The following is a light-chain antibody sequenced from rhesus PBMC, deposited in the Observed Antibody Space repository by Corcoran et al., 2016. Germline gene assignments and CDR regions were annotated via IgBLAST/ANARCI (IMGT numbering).Light chain of an antibody. Sequence: DIQMTQSPSSLSASVGDRVTITCRASRNINNFLSWYQQKPGKAPRPLIFSASRLETGVPSRFSGNGSGTDYTLTISSLQPEDIATYYCQRYNNYPLTFGGGTKVEIK. CDR3: QRYNNYPLT. V-gene: IGKV1-66*01. CDR1: RNINNF. CDR2: SAS. J-gene: IGKJ4*01.